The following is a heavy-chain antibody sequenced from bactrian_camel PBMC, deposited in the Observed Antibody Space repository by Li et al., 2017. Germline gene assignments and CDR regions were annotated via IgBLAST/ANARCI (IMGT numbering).Heavy chain of an antibody. CDR1: GLTLVDSD. J-gene: IGHJ4*01. D-gene: IGHD6*01. CDR2: ISKDGTT. V-gene: IGHV3S63*01. CDR3: AAHGRYGSSWSSRGCVGMNY. Sequence: VQLVESGGGSVQAGETLRLSCLASGLTLVDSDMVWYRQSEGHECEQVSSISKDGTTDYADSVKGRFTISQDNAKSTAYLQINSLKPEDTAMYYCAAHGRYGSSWSSRGCVGMNYWGQGTQVTVS.